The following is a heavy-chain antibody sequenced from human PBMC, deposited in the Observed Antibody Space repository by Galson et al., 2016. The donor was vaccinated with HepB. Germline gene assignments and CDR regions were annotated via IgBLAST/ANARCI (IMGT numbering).Heavy chain of an antibody. CDR1: GFTFSSYA. D-gene: IGHD2-21*02. CDR3: VKDRAYCGGDCYSSLDY. CDR2: ISSNGGRT. J-gene: IGHJ4*02. V-gene: IGHV3-64D*08. Sequence: SLRLSCAASGFTFSSYAMHWVRQAPGKGLEYVLAISSNGGRTYYADSVKGRFTISRDNSKNNVYLQMRSLRAEDTAVYYCVKDRAYCGGDCYSSLDYWGQGTLVTVSS.